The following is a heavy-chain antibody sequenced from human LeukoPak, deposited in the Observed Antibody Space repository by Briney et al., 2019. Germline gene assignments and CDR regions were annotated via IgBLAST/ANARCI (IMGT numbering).Heavy chain of an antibody. Sequence: GGSLRLSCAASGFTFSSYWMHWVRQGPGKGLVWVSRINSDGSSTSYADSVKGRFTISRDNAKNTLYLQMNSLRAEDTAVYYCCVAVATRPDPWGQGTLVTVSS. D-gene: IGHD5-12*01. J-gene: IGHJ5*02. CDR2: INSDGSST. CDR3: CVAVATRPDP. CDR1: GFTFSSYW. V-gene: IGHV3-74*01.